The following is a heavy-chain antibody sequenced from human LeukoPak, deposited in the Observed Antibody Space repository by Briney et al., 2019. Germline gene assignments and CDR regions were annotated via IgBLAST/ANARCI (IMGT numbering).Heavy chain of an antibody. D-gene: IGHD6-19*01. CDR2: FDPEDGET. CDR1: GYTLTQLS. J-gene: IGHJ4*02. V-gene: IGHV1-24*01. CDR3: ATGDSSGWYRVY. Sequence: ASVKVSCKVSGYTLTQLSMHWVRQAPGKGLEWMGGFDPEDGETIYAQKFQGRVTMTEDTSTDTAYMELSSLRSEDTAVYYCATGDSSGWYRVYWGQGTLVNVSS.